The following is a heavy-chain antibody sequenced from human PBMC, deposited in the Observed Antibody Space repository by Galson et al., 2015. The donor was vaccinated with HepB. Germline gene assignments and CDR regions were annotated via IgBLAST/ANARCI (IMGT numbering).Heavy chain of an antibody. D-gene: IGHD6-19*01. V-gene: IGHV5-51*01. CDR2: IYPDDSDT. CDR1: GYRFSSSW. J-gene: IGHJ5*02. Sequence: QSGAEVKKPGESLKISCKGSGYRFSSSWIGWVRQVPGKGLEWMGIIYPDDSDTRYSPSFQGRVSISADKSISTTYLQWRSLKASDTAIYYCARAEASSSAWYFEYYFDPWGQGTPVTVSS. CDR3: ARAEASSSAWYFEYYFDP.